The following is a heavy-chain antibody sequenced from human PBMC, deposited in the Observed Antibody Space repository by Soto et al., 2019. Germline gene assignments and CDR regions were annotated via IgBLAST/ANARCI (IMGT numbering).Heavy chain of an antibody. D-gene: IGHD2-2*01. CDR2: IVVGSGNT. CDR3: AAVSCCSSTSCYLAFEI. J-gene: IGHJ3*02. Sequence: SVKVSCKASGFTFTSSAMQWVRQARGQRLGWIGWIVVGSGNTNYAQKFQERVTITRDMSTSTAYMELSSLRSEDTAVYYCAAVSCCSSTSCYLAFEIWGQGTMVTVSS. CDR1: GFTFTSSA. V-gene: IGHV1-58*02.